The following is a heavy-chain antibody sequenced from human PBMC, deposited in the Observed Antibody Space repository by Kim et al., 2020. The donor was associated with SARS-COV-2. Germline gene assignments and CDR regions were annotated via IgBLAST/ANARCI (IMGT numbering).Heavy chain of an antibody. CDR3: ARGRNSGYSSSGKYFQH. CDR2: INHSGST. Sequence: SETLSLTCAVYGGSFSGYYWSWIRQPPGKGLEWIGEINHSGSTNYNPSLKSRVTISVDTSKNQFSLKLSSVTAADTAVYYCARGRNSGYSSSGKYFQHWGQGTLVTVSS. V-gene: IGHV4-34*01. D-gene: IGHD6-13*01. J-gene: IGHJ1*01. CDR1: GGSFSGYY.